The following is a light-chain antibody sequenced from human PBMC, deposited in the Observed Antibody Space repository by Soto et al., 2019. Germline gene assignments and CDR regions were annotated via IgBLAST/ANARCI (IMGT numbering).Light chain of an antibody. CDR2: AAS. CDR3: QQLHSYPRT. CDR1: QGISSY. J-gene: IGKJ1*01. Sequence: DIQLTQSPSFLSASVGDRVTITCRASQGISSYLAWYQQKPGKAPKVLISAASTLQSGVPSRFSGSGSGTEFTLTISSLQPEESTTYYCQQLHSYPRTFGQGTKVEIK. V-gene: IGKV1-9*01.